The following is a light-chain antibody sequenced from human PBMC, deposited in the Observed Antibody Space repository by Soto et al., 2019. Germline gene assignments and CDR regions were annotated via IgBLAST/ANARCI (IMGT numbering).Light chain of an antibody. CDR2: DAS. J-gene: IGKJ1*01. V-gene: IGKV3-20*01. Sequence: IVLTQSPGTLSLSPGERATLSCRASQSVSSSYLAWYQQKPGQSPRLVIYDASNRATGIPARFSGSGSGTDFTLTISRLEPEDFAVYYCQQYGSSPWTFGQGTKVDIK. CDR3: QQYGSSPWT. CDR1: QSVSSSY.